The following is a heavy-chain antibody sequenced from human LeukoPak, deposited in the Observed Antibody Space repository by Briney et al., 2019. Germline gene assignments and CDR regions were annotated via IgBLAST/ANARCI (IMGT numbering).Heavy chain of an antibody. CDR2: IYSGGST. D-gene: IGHD5-18*01. V-gene: IGHV3-66*01. CDR3: AVGYSYGLSFDY. Sequence: PGGFLRLSWAASGCTVSSNYMSWVRQAPGKGLEWVSVIYSGGSTYYADSVKGRFTISRDNSKNTLYLQMNSLRAEDTAVYYCAVGYSYGLSFDYWGQGTLVTVSS. J-gene: IGHJ4*02. CDR1: GCTVSSNY.